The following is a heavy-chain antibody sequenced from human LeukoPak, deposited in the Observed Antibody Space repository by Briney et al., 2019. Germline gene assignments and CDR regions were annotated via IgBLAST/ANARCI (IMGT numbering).Heavy chain of an antibody. CDR3: TTDGPPRTDIVVVPAAIAMRL. V-gene: IGHV3-23*01. CDR1: GFTFNNYA. J-gene: IGHJ4*02. CDR2: ISGGGETT. Sequence: GGSLRLSCAASGFTFNNYAMNWVRQAPGKGLEWVSSISGGGETTYYADSAKGRFTISRDNSQNTLYLQMNSLKTEDTAVYYCTTDGPPRTDIVVVPAAIAMRLWGQGTLVTVSS. D-gene: IGHD2-2*02.